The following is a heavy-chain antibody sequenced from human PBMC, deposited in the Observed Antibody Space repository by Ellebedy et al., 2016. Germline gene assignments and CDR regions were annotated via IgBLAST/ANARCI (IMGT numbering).Heavy chain of an antibody. J-gene: IGHJ4*02. CDR3: TKGHRRDYDFWSGYPIDY. Sequence: GGSLRLSXAASGFTFDDCAMHWVRQAPGKGLEWVSGISWNGGIIGYADSVKGRFTISRDNAENSLYLQMNSLRAEDAALYYCTKGHRRDYDFWSGYPIDYWGQGTLVTVSS. CDR2: ISWNGGII. CDR1: GFTFDDCA. V-gene: IGHV3-9*01. D-gene: IGHD3-3*01.